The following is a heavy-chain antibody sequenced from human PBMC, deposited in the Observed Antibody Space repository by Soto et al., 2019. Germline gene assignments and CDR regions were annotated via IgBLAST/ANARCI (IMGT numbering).Heavy chain of an antibody. V-gene: IGHV3-43*02. D-gene: IGHD2-15*01. Sequence: GGSLRLSCAASGFTFDDYAMHWVRQAPGKGLEWVSLISGDGGSTYYADSVKGRFTISRDNSKNSLYLQMNSLRTEDTALYYCAKEAPGYCSGGSCYYFDYWGQGILVTVSS. CDR1: GFTFDDYA. CDR2: ISGDGGST. CDR3: AKEAPGYCSGGSCYYFDY. J-gene: IGHJ4*02.